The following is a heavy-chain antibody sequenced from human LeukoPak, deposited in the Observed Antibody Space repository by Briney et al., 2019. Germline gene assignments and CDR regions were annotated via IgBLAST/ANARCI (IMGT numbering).Heavy chain of an antibody. J-gene: IGHJ4*02. V-gene: IGHV3-21*01. D-gene: IGHD3-9*01. CDR2: ITSSSTAV. CDR1: GFIFSSYW. Sequence: PGGSLRLSCAASGFIFSSYWMSWVRQAPGKGLEWVSSITSSSTAVYYADSVKGRFTISRDNAKNSLYLQMNSLRAEDTAVYYCARTYYDILAAYNPYFDYWGQGALVTVSS. CDR3: ARTYYDILAAYNPYFDY.